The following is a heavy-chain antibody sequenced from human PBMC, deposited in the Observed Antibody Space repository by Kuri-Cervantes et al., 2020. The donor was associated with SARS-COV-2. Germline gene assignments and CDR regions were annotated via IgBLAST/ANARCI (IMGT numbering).Heavy chain of an antibody. CDR3: ARGPRRRLLWFGELLPYAFDI. J-gene: IGHJ3*02. D-gene: IGHD3-10*01. V-gene: IGHV4-34*01. CDR2: INHSGST. Sequence: SETLSLTCTVSGGSISSYYWSWIRQPPGKGLEWIGEINHSGSTNYNPSLKSRVTISVDTSKNQFSLKLSSVTAADTAVYYCARGPRRRLLWFGELLPYAFDIWGQGTMVTVSS. CDR1: GGSISSYY.